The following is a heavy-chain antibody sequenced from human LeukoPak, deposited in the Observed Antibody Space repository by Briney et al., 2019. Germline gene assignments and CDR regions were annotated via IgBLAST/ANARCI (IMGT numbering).Heavy chain of an antibody. CDR1: GFTFSSYE. V-gene: IGHV3-48*03. D-gene: IGHD5-12*01. Sequence: GGSLRLFCVASGFTFSSYEMKWVRGAPGGGGEWVSYISDTPNTMYYADSVKGRFTISRDNAKNSLFLQMNSLRVDDTAVYYCAREYTGSEYFDYWGQGTLVTVSS. CDR3: AREYTGSEYFDY. J-gene: IGHJ4*02. CDR2: ISDTPNTM.